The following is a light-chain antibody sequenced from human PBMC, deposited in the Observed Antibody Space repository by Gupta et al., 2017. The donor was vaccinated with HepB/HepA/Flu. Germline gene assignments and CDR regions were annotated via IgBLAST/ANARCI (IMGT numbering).Light chain of an antibody. Sequence: QSALTQPRSVSGSPAQSLTIACTGTSSDVGGFNYVSWYQPHTGKAPKLMISDVSKRPSGVPDRFSGYKSGNTASLTISGLQAEDEADYYCCSYGGSYTYVFGTGTKVTVL. CDR3: CSYGGSYTYV. J-gene: IGLJ1*01. CDR1: SSDVGGFNY. CDR2: DVS. V-gene: IGLV2-11*01.